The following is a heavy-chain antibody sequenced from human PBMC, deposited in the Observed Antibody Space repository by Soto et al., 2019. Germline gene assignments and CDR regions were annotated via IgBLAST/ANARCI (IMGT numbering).Heavy chain of an antibody. D-gene: IGHD3-9*01. Sequence: GASVKVSCKAYGYTFTSYDMHWVRQAPGQRLEWMGWINAGNGNTKYSQKFQGRVTSTRETSASTAYMELSCLRSEDTAVYYCARSLYDILTGSVLNWFDPWGQGTLVTVSS. CDR1: GYTFTSYD. V-gene: IGHV1-3*01. CDR2: INAGNGNT. CDR3: ARSLYDILTGSVLNWFDP. J-gene: IGHJ5*02.